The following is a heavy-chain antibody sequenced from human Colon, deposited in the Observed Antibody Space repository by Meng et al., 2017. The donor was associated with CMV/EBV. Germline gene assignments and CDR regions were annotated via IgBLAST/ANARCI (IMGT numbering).Heavy chain of an antibody. D-gene: IGHD4-11*01. Sequence: GASVSSGGSYWSWVRHPPGKRLEWIGYVSYSGDTKYNPSLNSLVTMSLDTSTNQFSLKLSSVTAADTALHYCARRTTLSPHAYYFDYWGQGTLVTVSS. J-gene: IGHJ4*02. CDR3: ARRTTLSPHAYYFDY. V-gene: IGHV4-61*08. CDR1: GASVSSGGSY. CDR2: VSYSGDT.